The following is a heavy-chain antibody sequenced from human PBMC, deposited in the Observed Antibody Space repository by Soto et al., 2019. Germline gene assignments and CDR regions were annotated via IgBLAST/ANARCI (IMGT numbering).Heavy chain of an antibody. CDR2: INSGGSYT. Sequence: GGSLRLSCAASGSSFSSYGIHWVRQAPGKGLEWVSTINSGGSYTDYADSLKGRLTISRDNAKNSLFLQMNNLRAEDTAVYYCARASPPFDYWGQGTLVTVSS. CDR3: ARASPPFDY. V-gene: IGHV3-21*04. CDR1: GSSFSSYG. J-gene: IGHJ4*02.